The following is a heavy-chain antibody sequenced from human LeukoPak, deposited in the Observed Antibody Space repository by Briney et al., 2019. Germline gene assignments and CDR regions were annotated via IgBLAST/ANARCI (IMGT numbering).Heavy chain of an antibody. J-gene: IGHJ5*01. CDR1: GGSISSDY. Sequence: SETLSLTCTVSGGSISSDYWSWIRQPPGKGLEWIGYIYYLGATNYNPSLESRVAISTDTSKTQFSLKVTSVTAADTAVYYCAKEGSSGLFDSWGQGILVTVS. CDR2: IYYLGAT. D-gene: IGHD3-22*01. CDR3: AKEGSSGLFDS. V-gene: IGHV4-59*01.